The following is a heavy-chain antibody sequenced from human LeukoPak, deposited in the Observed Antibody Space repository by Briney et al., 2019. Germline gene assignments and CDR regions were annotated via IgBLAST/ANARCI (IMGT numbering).Heavy chain of an antibody. CDR1: GFTFSSYW. V-gene: IGHV3-74*01. J-gene: IGHJ4*02. CDR2: IDGDGSST. CDR3: ARTIVGAAFDY. Sequence: PGGSLRLSCAASGFTFSSYWMHWVRQAPGKGLVWVSRIDGDGSSTSYADSVKGRFTISRGNAKNTLYLQMNGLRAEDTAVYYCARTIVGAAFDYWGQGTLVTVSS. D-gene: IGHD1-26*01.